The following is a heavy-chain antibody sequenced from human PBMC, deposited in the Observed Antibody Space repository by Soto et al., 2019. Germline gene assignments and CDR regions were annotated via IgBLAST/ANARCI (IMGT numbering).Heavy chain of an antibody. J-gene: IGHJ4*02. CDR2: ISTYNGNT. Sequence: SVKVSCKASGYTLTSYYVSWVRQAPGQGLEWMGWISTYNGNTNYAQKLQGRVTMTTDTSTSTVYMELRSLRSDDTAVYYCARISDGFGYWGQGTLVTLSS. CDR3: ARISDGFGY. V-gene: IGHV1-18*01. CDR1: GYTLTSYY. D-gene: IGHD2-21*01.